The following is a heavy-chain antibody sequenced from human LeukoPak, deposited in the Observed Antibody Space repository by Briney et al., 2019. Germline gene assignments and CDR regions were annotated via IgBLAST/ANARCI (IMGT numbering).Heavy chain of an antibody. CDR3: AKDLYGSGRVPNLGY. CDR2: ISSSGSTI. D-gene: IGHD3-10*01. CDR1: GFTFSDYY. Sequence: GGSLRLSCAASGFTFSDYYMSWIRQAPGKGLEWVSYISSSGSTIYYADSVKGRFTISRDNSKNTLYLQMNSLRAEDTAVYYCAKDLYGSGRVPNLGYWGQGTLVTVSS. V-gene: IGHV3-11*04. J-gene: IGHJ4*02.